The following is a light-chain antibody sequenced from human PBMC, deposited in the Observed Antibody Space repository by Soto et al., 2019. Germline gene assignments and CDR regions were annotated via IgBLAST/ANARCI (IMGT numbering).Light chain of an antibody. CDR1: QSINKW. Sequence: DIQMTQSPSTLSASVGDTVTITCRASQSINKWLAWYQQKAGKVPKLLISAASTLQSGVLSRFSGSGSGTDFTLTISSLQPEDVATYYCQKYNSAPLTFGGGTKVDIK. J-gene: IGKJ4*01. V-gene: IGKV1-27*01. CDR2: AAS. CDR3: QKYNSAPLT.